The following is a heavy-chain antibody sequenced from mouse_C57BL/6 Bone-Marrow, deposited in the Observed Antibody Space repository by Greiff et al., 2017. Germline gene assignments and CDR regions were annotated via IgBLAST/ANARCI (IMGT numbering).Heavy chain of an antibody. V-gene: IGHV1-80*01. CDR3: ERSLLLLRYAMDY. J-gene: IGHJ4*01. D-gene: IGHD1-1*01. CDR2: IYPGDGDT. Sequence: VQLQQSGAELVKPGASVKISCKASGYAFSSYWMNWVKQRPGKGLEWIGQIYPGDGDTNYNGKFKGKATLTADKSSSTAYMQLSSLTSEDSAVYFCERSLLLLRYAMDYWGQGTSVTVSS. CDR1: GYAFSSYW.